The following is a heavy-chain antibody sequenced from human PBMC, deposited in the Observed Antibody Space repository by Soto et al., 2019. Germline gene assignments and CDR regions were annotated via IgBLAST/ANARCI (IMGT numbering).Heavy chain of an antibody. CDR2: IWYDGSNK. V-gene: IGHV3-33*01. J-gene: IGHJ3*02. Sequence: GGSLRLSCAASGFTFSSYGMHWVRQAPGKGLEWVAVIWYDGSNKYYADSVKGRFTTSRDNSKNTLYLQMNSLRAEDTAVYYCARSPELTGDRTDDAFDIWGQGTMVTVSS. D-gene: IGHD7-27*01. CDR1: GFTFSSYG. CDR3: ARSPELTGDRTDDAFDI.